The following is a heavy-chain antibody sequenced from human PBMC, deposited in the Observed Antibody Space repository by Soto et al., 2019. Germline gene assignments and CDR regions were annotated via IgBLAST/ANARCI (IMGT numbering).Heavy chain of an antibody. CDR2: IIPIFGTT. Sequence: QVQLVQSGAEVKKPGSSVKVSCEASGDTFNTYGLSWVRQAPGHGLEWMGGIIPIFGTTNYEQKFQGRVTITADKSTSTAYMELSSLRSEDTAVYYCARTGYCSSTNCYTERYYYYGRGVLGYGTTVTVSA. J-gene: IGHJ6*04. CDR1: GDTFNTYG. V-gene: IGHV1-69*06. CDR3: ARTGYCSSTNCYTERYYYYGRGV. D-gene: IGHD2-2*02.